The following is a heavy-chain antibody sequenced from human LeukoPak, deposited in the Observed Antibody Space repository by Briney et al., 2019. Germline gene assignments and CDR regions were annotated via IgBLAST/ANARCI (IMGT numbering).Heavy chain of an antibody. V-gene: IGHV4-38-2*02. J-gene: IGHJ4*02. CDR1: GYSISSGFY. CDR3: ARGVGLTQVGTFDY. Sequence: SETLSLTCTVYGYSISSGFYWGWIRQPPGKGLEWIGSIYHSGSTHYNSSLKSRVTISVDTSKNQLSLKLSSVTAADTAVYYCARGVGLTQVGTFDYWGQGTLVTVSS. CDR2: IYHSGST. D-gene: IGHD4-23*01.